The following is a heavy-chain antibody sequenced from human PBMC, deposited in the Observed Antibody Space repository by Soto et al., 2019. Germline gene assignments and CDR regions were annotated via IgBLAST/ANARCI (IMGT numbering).Heavy chain of an antibody. CDR3: ARDEEQQLVRSYYGMDV. Sequence: ASVKVSCKASGGTLSDYAFSWVRQAPGQGLEWMGGIIPIFGTANYAQKFQGRVTITADESTSTAYMELSSLRSEDTAVYYCARDEEQQLVRSYYGMDVWGQGTTVTVSS. D-gene: IGHD6-13*01. V-gene: IGHV1-69*13. CDR1: GGTLSDYA. J-gene: IGHJ6*02. CDR2: IIPIFGTA.